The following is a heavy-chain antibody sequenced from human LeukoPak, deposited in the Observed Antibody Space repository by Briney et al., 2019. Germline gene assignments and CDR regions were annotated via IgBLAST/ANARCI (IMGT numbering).Heavy chain of an antibody. CDR1: GITFSFYG. J-gene: IGHJ4*02. Sequence: GGSLRLSCEASGITFSFYGMSWVRQAPGKGLEWVSAITGSGGTTYYADSMKGRFTISRDNSKNTLYLQMNSLRAEDTAVYYCAKDDRSYYGSGSYFGYWGQGTLVTVSS. D-gene: IGHD3-10*01. CDR2: ITGSGGTT. CDR3: AKDDRSYYGSGSYFGY. V-gene: IGHV3-23*01.